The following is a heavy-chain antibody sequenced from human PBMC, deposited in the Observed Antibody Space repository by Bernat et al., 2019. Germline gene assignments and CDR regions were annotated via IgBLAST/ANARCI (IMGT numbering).Heavy chain of an antibody. Sequence: QVQLQQWGPGLVKPSETLSLTCTVSGGSISSSSYYWGWIRQPPGKGLEWIGSIYYSGSTYYNPSLKSRVTISVDTSKNQFSLKLSSVTAADTAVYYCARHGVADFDYWGQGTLVTVSS. CDR2: IYYSGST. D-gene: IGHD6-19*01. CDR1: GGSISSSSYY. CDR3: ARHGVADFDY. J-gene: IGHJ4*02. V-gene: IGHV4-39*01.